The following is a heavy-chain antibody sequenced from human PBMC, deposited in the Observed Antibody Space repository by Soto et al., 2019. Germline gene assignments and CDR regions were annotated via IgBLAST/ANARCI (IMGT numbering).Heavy chain of an antibody. CDR2: IYYSGST. CDR1: GGSISSGDYY. D-gene: IGHD3-3*01. Sequence: QVQLQESGPGLVKPSQTLSLTCTVSGGSISSGDYYWSWIRQHPGKGLEWIGYIYYSGSTYYNPAFKSRVTILVDTSKNLFTLKLSAVTAADTAVYYCARWWSGSRQGFDPWGQGTLVTVSS. J-gene: IGHJ5*02. V-gene: IGHV4-31*03. CDR3: ARWWSGSRQGFDP.